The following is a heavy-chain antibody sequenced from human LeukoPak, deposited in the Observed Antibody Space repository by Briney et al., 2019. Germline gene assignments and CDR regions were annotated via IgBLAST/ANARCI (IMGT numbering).Heavy chain of an antibody. CDR2: IIPIFGTA. V-gene: IGHV1-69*05. Sequence: SVKVSCKASGGTFSSYAISWVRQAPGQGLEWMGGIIPIFGTANYAQKFQGRVTITTDESTSTAYMELSSLRSEDTAVYYCARGYCSGGSCYPPDHWGQGTLVTVSS. CDR3: ARGYCSGGSCYPPDH. D-gene: IGHD2-15*01. J-gene: IGHJ4*02. CDR1: GGTFSSYA.